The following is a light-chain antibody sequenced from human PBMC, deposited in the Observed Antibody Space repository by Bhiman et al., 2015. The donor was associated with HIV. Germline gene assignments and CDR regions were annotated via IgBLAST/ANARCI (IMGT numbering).Light chain of an antibody. CDR2: ENN. CDR1: SSNIANNY. Sequence: QSVLTQPPSVSAAPGQKVTISCSGSSSNIANNYVSWYQHLPGTAPKLLIYENNKRPSGIPDRFSGSQSGTSATLDITGLQTGDEADYYCGTWDSRLANMVFGGGTKLTVL. V-gene: IGLV1-51*02. CDR3: GTWDSRLANMV. J-gene: IGLJ2*01.